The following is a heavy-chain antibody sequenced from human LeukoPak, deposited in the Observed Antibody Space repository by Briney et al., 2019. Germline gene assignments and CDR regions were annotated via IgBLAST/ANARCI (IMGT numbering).Heavy chain of an antibody. CDR3: ARAVNGDYFDP. V-gene: IGHV4-59*01. Sequence: SETLSLTCTVSGGSISSYYWSWIRQPPGRGLEWIGYIYYSGSTNYNPSLKSRVTISVDTSKNQFSLKLSSVTAADTAVYYCARAVNGDYFDPWGQGTLVTVSS. J-gene: IGHJ5*02. D-gene: IGHD4-17*01. CDR1: GGSISSYY. CDR2: IYYSGST.